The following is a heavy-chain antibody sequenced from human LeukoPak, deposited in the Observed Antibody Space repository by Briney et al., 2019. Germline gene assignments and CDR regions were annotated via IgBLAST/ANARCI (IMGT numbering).Heavy chain of an antibody. Sequence: GSLRLSCAASGFTFSSYWMHWVRQPPGKGLEWIGSVHNVGSTYYNLSLRSRVTMSIDTSKNQFSLRLNSVTAADTAVYYCARHAEYNSGWHFYLDHWGQGILVTVSS. CDR2: VHNVGST. J-gene: IGHJ4*02. V-gene: IGHV4-59*04. CDR1: GFTFSSYW. D-gene: IGHD6-19*01. CDR3: ARHAEYNSGWHFYLDH.